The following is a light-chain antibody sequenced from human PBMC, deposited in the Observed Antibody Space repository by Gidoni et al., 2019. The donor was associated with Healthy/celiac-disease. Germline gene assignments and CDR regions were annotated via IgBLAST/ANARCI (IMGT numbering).Light chain of an antibody. CDR2: LKSDGTH. J-gene: IGLJ3*02. CDR1: PGHSSEP. V-gene: IGLV4-69*01. CDR3: QTWITGIQV. Sequence: QLVLTQSPSASASLGASVKITCTLRPGHSSEPIAWPQQCPQQDPRFLMILKSDGTHTQGDGIPERFSGSSSGAERSLIISSLQSEDEADYYCQTWITGIQVFGGGTKLTVL.